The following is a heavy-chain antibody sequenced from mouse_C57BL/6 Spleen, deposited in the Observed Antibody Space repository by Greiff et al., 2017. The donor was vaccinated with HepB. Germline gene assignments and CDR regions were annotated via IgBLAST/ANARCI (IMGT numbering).Heavy chain of an antibody. J-gene: IGHJ1*03. CDR3: ARRGTTASYWYFDV. CDR1: GFTFSDYG. V-gene: IGHV5-17*01. D-gene: IGHD1-2*01. CDR2: ISSGSSTI. Sequence: VQLQQSGGGLVKPGGSLKLSCAASGFTFSDYGMHWVRQAPEKGLEGVAYISSGSSTIYYADTVKGRFTISRDNAKNTLFLQMTSLRSEDTAMYYCARRGTTASYWYFDVWGTGTTVTVSS.